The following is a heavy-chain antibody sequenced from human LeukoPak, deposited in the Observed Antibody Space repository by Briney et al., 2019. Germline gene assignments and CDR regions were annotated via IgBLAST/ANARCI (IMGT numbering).Heavy chain of an antibody. Sequence: GESLKISCKGFGYRFTTYWIAWVRQMPGKGLEWMGMIYPGDSDTRYSPSFQGQITISVDKSISIAYLQWSSLKASDTAMYYCARLLQGVAGTWGYWGQGTLVTVS. CDR1: GYRFTTYW. D-gene: IGHD6-19*01. V-gene: IGHV5-51*01. CDR3: ARLLQGVAGTWGY. CDR2: IYPGDSDT. J-gene: IGHJ4*02.